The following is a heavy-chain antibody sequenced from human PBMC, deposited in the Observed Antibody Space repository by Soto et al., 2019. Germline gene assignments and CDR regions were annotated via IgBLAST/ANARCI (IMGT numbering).Heavy chain of an antibody. V-gene: IGHV3-23*01. J-gene: IGHJ4*02. Sequence: GGSLRLSCAASGFTFSSFAMSWVRLAPEKGLEWVAGISGSGRSTFYADSVKGRFTISRDNSKNTLYLQMNSLRAEDTAVYYCARTGYSSGWYPPYYFDYWGQGTLVTVSS. D-gene: IGHD6-19*01. CDR3: ARTGYSSGWYPPYYFDY. CDR1: GFTFSSFA. CDR2: ISGSGRST.